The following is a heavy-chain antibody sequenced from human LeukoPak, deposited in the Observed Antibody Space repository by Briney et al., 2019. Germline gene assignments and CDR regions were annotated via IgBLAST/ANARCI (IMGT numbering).Heavy chain of an antibody. D-gene: IGHD3-10*01. CDR2: IYYSGST. J-gene: IGHJ5*02. Sequence: SETLSLTCTVSGGSISSGGYYWSWIRQHPGKGLEWIGYIYYSGSTYYNPSLKSRVTISVDTSKNQFSLKLSSVTAADTAVYYCASSITMARGVKYTRINWFDPWGQGTLVTVSS. CDR1: GGSISSGGYY. CDR3: ASSITMARGVKYTRINWFDP. V-gene: IGHV4-31*03.